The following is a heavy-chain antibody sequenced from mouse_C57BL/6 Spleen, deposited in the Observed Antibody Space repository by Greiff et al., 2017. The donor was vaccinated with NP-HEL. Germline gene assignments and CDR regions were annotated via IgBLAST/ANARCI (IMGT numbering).Heavy chain of an antibody. CDR3: AREGYDGYYLDY. Sequence: EVHLVESGGGLVKPGGSLKLSCAASGFTFSSYAMSWVRQTPEKRLEWVATISDGGSYTYYPDNVKGRFTISRDNAKNNLYLQMSHLKSEDTAMYYCAREGYDGYYLDYWGQGTTLTVSS. V-gene: IGHV5-4*01. CDR2: ISDGGSYT. J-gene: IGHJ2*01. CDR1: GFTFSSYA. D-gene: IGHD2-3*01.